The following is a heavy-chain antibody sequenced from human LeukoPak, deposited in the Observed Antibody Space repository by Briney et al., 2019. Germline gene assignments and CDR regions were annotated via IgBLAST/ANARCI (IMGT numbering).Heavy chain of an antibody. CDR2: IYHSGST. CDR1: GGSISSSNW. J-gene: IGHJ5*02. Sequence: PSETLSLTCAVSGGSISSSNWWSWVRQPPGKGLEWIGEIYHSGSTNYNPSLKSRVTISVDKSKNQFSLKLSSVTAADTAVYYCARDPVDTAMIGHIDPWGQGTLVTVSS. D-gene: IGHD5-18*01. V-gene: IGHV4-4*02. CDR3: ARDPVDTAMIGHIDP.